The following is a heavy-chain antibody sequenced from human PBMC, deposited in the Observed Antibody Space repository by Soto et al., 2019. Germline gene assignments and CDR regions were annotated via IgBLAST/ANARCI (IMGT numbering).Heavy chain of an antibody. D-gene: IGHD2-21*02. CDR2: VSGRGGSK. J-gene: IGHJ6*01. CDR3: AKDSKVTTSLYFYYYGFDV. Sequence: VQLLESGGGLVQPGGSLRLACTASGFTFNHYAMTWVRQAPGRGLEWVASVSGRGGSKKYADSVKGRFIISRDNSNSTLYLQMDSLGGEDTAVYYCAKDSKVTTSLYFYYYGFDVWGQGTTVTVSS. V-gene: IGHV3-23*01. CDR1: GFTFNHYA.